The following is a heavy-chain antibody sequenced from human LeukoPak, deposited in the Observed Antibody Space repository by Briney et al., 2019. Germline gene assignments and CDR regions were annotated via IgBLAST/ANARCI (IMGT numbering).Heavy chain of an antibody. CDR3: ARGILAAYYYYGMDV. D-gene: IGHD6-13*01. Sequence: GGSLRLSCVASGFTFSSYTMHWVRQAPGKGLEWVALISYDGSNKYYADSVKGRFTISRDNSKNTLYLQMNSLRAEDTAVYYCARGILAAYYYYGMDVWGQGTTGTVSS. J-gene: IGHJ6*02. V-gene: IGHV3-30*14. CDR1: GFTFSSYT. CDR2: ISYDGSNK.